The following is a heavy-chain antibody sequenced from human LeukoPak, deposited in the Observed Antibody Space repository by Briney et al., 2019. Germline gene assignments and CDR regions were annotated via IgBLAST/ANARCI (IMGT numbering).Heavy chain of an antibody. CDR1: GFTFSSYG. D-gene: IGHD6-19*01. CDR3: AKDPALSIAVAGNSDY. J-gene: IGHJ4*02. Sequence: GGSLRLSCAASGFTFSSYGMHWVRQAPGKGLEWVAFIRYDGSNKYYADSVKGRFTISRDNSKNTLYLQMNSLRAEDTAVYYCAKDPALSIAVAGNSDYWGQGTLDTVSS. V-gene: IGHV3-30*02. CDR2: IRYDGSNK.